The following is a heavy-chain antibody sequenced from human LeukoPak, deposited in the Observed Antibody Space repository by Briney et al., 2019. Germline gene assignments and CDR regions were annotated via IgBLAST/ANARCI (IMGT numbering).Heavy chain of an antibody. V-gene: IGHV4-31*11. CDR3: ARDGSGSYQHYFDY. CDR1: GGSISSGGYY. D-gene: IGHD3-10*01. CDR2: IYYSGST. Sequence: PSETLSLTCGVSGGSISSGGYYWNWIRQHPGKGLEWIGYIYYSGSTEYNPSLKSRVTISVDRSKNQFSLKLSSVTAADTAVYYCARDGSGSYQHYFDYWGQGTLITVSS. J-gene: IGHJ4*02.